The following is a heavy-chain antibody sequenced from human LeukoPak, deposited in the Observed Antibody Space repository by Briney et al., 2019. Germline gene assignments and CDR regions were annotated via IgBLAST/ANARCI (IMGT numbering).Heavy chain of an antibody. D-gene: IGHD1-26*01. CDR2: IYYSGST. CDR1: GGSISSYY. CDR3: ARGATGGPITIDY. Sequence: SETLSLTCTVSGGSISSYYWSWIQQPPGKGLEWSGYIYYSGSTYYNPSLKSRVTISVDTSKNQFSLKLSSVTAADTAVYYCARGATGGPITIDYWGQGTLVTVSS. J-gene: IGHJ4*02. V-gene: IGHV4-59*04.